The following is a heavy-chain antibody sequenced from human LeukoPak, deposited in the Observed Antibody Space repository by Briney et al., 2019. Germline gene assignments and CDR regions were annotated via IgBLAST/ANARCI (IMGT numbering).Heavy chain of an antibody. D-gene: IGHD6-13*01. CDR2: MNPNSGNT. Sequence: ASVKVSCEASGYTFTSYDINWVRQATGQGLEWMGWMNPNSGNTGYAQKFQGRVTITRNTSISTAYMELSSLRSEDTAVYYCARKAITGSSWRYYYYMDVWGKGTTVTVSS. CDR1: GYTFTSYD. V-gene: IGHV1-8*03. CDR3: ARKAITGSSWRYYYYMDV. J-gene: IGHJ6*03.